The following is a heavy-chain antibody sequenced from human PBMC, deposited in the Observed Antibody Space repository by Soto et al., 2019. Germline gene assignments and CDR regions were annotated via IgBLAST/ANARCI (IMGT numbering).Heavy chain of an antibody. J-gene: IGHJ4*02. CDR3: ALFGVVTTGY. D-gene: IGHD3-3*01. V-gene: IGHV3-7*01. CDR1: GFTSSSYW. CDR2: IKQDGSEK. Sequence: GGSLRLSCAASGFTSSSYWMSWVRQAPGKGLEWVANIKQDGSEKYYVDSVKGRFTISRDNAKNSLYLQMNSLRAEDTAVYYCALFGVVTTGYWGQGTLVTVSS.